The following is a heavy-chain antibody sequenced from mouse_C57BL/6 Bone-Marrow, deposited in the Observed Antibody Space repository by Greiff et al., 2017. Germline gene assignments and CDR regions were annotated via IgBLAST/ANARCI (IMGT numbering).Heavy chain of an antibody. J-gene: IGHJ3*01. D-gene: IGHD2-3*01. CDR2: INPYNGGT. Sequence: EVKLVESGPVLVKPGASVKMSCKASGYTFTDYYMNWVKQSHGKSLEWIGVINPYNGGTSYNQKFKGKATLTVDKSSSTAYMELNSLTSEDSAVYYCARDDGYYEFAYWGQGTLVTVSA. V-gene: IGHV1-19*01. CDR1: GYTFTDYY. CDR3: ARDDGYYEFAY.